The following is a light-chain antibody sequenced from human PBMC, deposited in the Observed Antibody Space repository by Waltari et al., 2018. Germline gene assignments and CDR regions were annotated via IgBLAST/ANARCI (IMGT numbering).Light chain of an antibody. CDR2: AVS. Sequence: DIQLTQSPSFLSASVGDRVTITCRASQDFSTYLAWYQQKPGKAPKLLIHAVSTLQAGVPSRFSGGGSGTEFTLTISSLQPEDFATYYCQQLSGYPFTFGPGTKVDIK. V-gene: IGKV1-9*01. J-gene: IGKJ3*01. CDR1: QDFSTY. CDR3: QQLSGYPFT.